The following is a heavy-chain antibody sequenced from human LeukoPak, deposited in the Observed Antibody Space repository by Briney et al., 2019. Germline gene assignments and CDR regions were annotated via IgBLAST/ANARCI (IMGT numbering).Heavy chain of an antibody. J-gene: IGHJ5*02. V-gene: IGHV4-59*08. CDR1: GGSISSYY. CDR3: ARLIESRELYGSGSYYNRFDP. Sequence: SETLSLTCTVSGGSISSYYWSWIRQPPGKGLEWIGYIYYSGSTNYNPSLKSRVTISVDTSKNQFSLKLSSVTAADTAVYYCARLIESRELYGSGSYYNRFDPWGQGTLVTVSS. CDR2: IYYSGST. D-gene: IGHD3-10*01.